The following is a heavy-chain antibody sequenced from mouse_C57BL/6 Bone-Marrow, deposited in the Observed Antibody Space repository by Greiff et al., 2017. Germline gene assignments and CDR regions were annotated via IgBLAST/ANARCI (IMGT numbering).Heavy chain of an antibody. D-gene: IGHD5-1*01. J-gene: IGHJ2*01. CDR2: IDPENGDT. CDR3: TTLTYYFDY. V-gene: IGHV14-4*01. Sequence: EVQLQQSGAELVRPGASVKLSCTASGFNIKDDYMHWVKQRPEQGLEWIGWIDPENGDTEYASKFQGKATITADTSSNTASLQLSSLTSEDTAVYYCTTLTYYFDYWGQGTTLTVSS. CDR1: GFNIKDDY.